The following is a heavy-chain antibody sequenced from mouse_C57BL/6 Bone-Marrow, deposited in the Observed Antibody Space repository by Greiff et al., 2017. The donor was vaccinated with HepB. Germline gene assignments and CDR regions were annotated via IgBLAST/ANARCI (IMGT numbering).Heavy chain of an antibody. CDR3: ATLLLRYLDYFDY. CDR2: IHPSDSDT. V-gene: IGHV1-74*01. J-gene: IGHJ2*01. CDR1: GYTFTSYW. Sequence: VQLQQPGAELVKPGASVKVSCKASGYTFTSYWMHWVKQRPGQGLEWIGRIHPSDSDTNYNQKFKGKATLTVDKSSSTAYMQLSSLTSEDSAVYYCATLLLRYLDYFDYWGQGTTLTVSS. D-gene: IGHD1-1*01.